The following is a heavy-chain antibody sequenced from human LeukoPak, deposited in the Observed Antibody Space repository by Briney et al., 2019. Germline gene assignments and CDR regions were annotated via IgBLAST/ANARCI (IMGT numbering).Heavy chain of an antibody. CDR2: INPNSGGT. CDR1: GYTFTGYY. V-gene: IGHV1-2*02. CDR3: ARDGEPNSDDAFDI. D-gene: IGHD1-26*01. Sequence: ASVTVSCKASGYTFTGYYRHWVRQAPGQGLEWMGWINPNSGGTNYAQKFEGRVTMTRDTSISTAYMELRRLRYEDTAVYYCARDGEPNSDDAFDIWGQGTMVTVSS. J-gene: IGHJ3*02.